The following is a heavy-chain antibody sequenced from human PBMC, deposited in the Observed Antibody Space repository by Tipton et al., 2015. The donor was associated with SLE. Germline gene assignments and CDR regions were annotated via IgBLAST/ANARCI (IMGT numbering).Heavy chain of an antibody. D-gene: IGHD3-10*01. CDR3: AKVRDYYGSGSGDWYFDL. Sequence: GSLRLSCAASGFTFSSYAMSWVRQAPGKGLEWVSAISGSGGSTNYADSVKGRFTISRDNSKNTLYLQMNSLRAEDTAVYYCAKVRDYYGSGSGDWYFDLWGRGTRVTVSS. V-gene: IGHV3-23*01. CDR2: ISGSGGST. CDR1: GFTFSSYA. J-gene: IGHJ2*01.